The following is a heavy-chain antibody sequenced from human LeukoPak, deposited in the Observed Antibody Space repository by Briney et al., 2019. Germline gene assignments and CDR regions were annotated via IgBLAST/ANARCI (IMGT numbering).Heavy chain of an antibody. J-gene: IGHJ4*02. CDR1: GGSISSSSYY. CDR3: ARSPLDIVVVTAIIFDY. Sequence: SETLSLTCTVSGGSISSSSYYWGWIRQPPGKGLEWIGSIYYSGSTYYNPSLKSRVTISVDTSKNQFSLKLSSVTAADTAVYYCARSPLDIVVVTAIIFDYWGQGTLVTVSS. D-gene: IGHD2-21*02. CDR2: IYYSGST. V-gene: IGHV4-39*07.